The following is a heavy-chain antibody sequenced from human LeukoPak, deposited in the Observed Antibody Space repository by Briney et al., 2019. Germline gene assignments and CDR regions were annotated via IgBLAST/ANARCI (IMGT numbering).Heavy chain of an antibody. CDR2: INSGGSTT. D-gene: IGHD3-22*01. CDR1: GFTFSSYW. Sequence: AGGSLRLSCAASGFTFSSYWMHWVRQAPGKGLVWVSRINSGGSTTTYADSVKGRFTISRDNAKDTLYLQMTSLRAEDTAVYYCARATYYYDSSGYRAIYYFDYWGQGTLVTVSS. V-gene: IGHV3-74*01. CDR3: ARATYYYDSSGYRAIYYFDY. J-gene: IGHJ4*02.